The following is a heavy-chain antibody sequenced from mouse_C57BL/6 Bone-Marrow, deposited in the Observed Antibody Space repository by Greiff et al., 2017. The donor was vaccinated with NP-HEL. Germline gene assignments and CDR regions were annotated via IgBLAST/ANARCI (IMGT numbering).Heavy chain of an antibody. CDR2: SRNKANDYTT. Sequence: EVKVVESGGGLVQSGRSLRLSCATSGFTFSDFYMEWVRQAPGKGLEWIAASRNKANDYTTEYSASVKGRFIVSRDTSQSILYLQMNARRAEDTAIYYCARDNWDWYFDVWGTGTTVTVSS. CDR1: GFTFSDFY. D-gene: IGHD4-1*01. V-gene: IGHV7-1*01. CDR3: ARDNWDWYFDV. J-gene: IGHJ1*03.